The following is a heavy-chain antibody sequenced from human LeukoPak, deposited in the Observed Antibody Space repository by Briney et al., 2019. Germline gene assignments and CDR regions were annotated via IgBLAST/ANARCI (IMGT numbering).Heavy chain of an antibody. CDR2: IKQDGGET. D-gene: IGHD3-3*01. V-gene: IGHV3-7*01. J-gene: IGHJ5*02. CDR3: ASLGSGYYVNFFDP. CDR1: GLTFSNHW. Sequence: PGGSVRLSCAASGLTFSNHWMSWVRQAPGMGLEWVANIKQDGGETYYMNSVKGRFTISRDNAKNALYLHMSTLRVEDTAVYYCASLGSGYYVNFFDPWGQGTLVTVSS.